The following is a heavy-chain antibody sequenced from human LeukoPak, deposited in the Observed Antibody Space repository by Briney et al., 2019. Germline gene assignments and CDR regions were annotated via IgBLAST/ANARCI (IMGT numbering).Heavy chain of an antibody. CDR3: TTHYGSGSVDAFDI. V-gene: IGHV3-15*01. D-gene: IGHD3-10*01. CDR1: GFTFSNAW. Sequence: GGSLRLSCAASGFTFSNAWMSWVRQAPGKGLEWVGRIKSKTDGGTTDYAAPVKGRFTISRDDSKDTLYLQMNSLKTEDAAVYYCTTHYGSGSVDAFDIWGQGTMVTVSS. CDR2: IKSKTDGGTT. J-gene: IGHJ3*02.